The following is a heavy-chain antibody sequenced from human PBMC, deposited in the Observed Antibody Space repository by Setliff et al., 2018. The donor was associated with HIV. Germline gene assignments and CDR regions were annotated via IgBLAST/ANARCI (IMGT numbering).Heavy chain of an antibody. V-gene: IGHV4-59*08. Sequence: SETLSLTCTVSGGSISSHYWSWIRQSPEKGLEWIGEIVDSGTTNYSPSLKSRVTISVDTSKNQFSLKLTSVTAADTAVYYCARQSRQAVAGTRNFDYWGQGTLVTVSS. CDR1: GGSISSHY. D-gene: IGHD6-19*01. CDR2: IVDSGTT. CDR3: ARQSRQAVAGTRNFDY. J-gene: IGHJ4*02.